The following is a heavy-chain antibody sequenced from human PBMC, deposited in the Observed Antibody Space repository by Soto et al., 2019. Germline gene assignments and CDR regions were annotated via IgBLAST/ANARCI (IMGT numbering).Heavy chain of an antibody. CDR2: IYYSGST. CDR1: GGSISSSSYY. Sequence: SETLSLTCTVSGGSISSSSYYWGWIRQPPGKGLEWIGSIYYSGSTYYNPSLKSRVTISVDTSKNQFSLKLSSVTAADTAVYYCASHVSSSIAAAGIEDDAFDIWGQGTMVTVSS. J-gene: IGHJ3*02. D-gene: IGHD6-13*01. V-gene: IGHV4-39*01. CDR3: ASHVSSSIAAAGIEDDAFDI.